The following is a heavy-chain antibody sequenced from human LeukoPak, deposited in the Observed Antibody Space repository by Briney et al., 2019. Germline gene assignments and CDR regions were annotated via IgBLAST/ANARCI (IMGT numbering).Heavy chain of an antibody. D-gene: IGHD3-10*01. CDR1: GFTFSAYG. CDR2: ISGSGGST. Sequence: GGSLRLSCAASGFTFSAYGMSWVRQAPGKGLEWVSAISGSGGSTYYADSVKGRFTISRDNSKNTLYLQMNSLRAEDTAVYYCAKGARAMRPFGEPRWGDAFDIWGQGTMVTVSS. V-gene: IGHV3-23*01. J-gene: IGHJ3*02. CDR3: AKGARAMRPFGEPRWGDAFDI.